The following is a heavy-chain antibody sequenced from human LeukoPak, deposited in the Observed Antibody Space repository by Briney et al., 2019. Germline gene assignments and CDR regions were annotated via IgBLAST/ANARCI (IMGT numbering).Heavy chain of an antibody. V-gene: IGHV4-34*01. CDR2: INHSGST. J-gene: IGHJ4*02. CDR3: ASLEWELLTFDY. Sequence: SETLSLTCAVYGGSFSGYYWSWIRQPPGKGLEWIGEINHSGSTNYNPSLKSRVTISVDTSKNQFSLKLSSVTAADTAVYYCASLEWELLTFDYWGQGTLVTVSS. D-gene: IGHD1-26*01. CDR1: GGSFSGYY.